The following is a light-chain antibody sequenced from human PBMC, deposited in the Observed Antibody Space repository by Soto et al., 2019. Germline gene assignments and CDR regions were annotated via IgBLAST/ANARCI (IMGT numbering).Light chain of an antibody. CDR3: VLFMGSGIGV. J-gene: IGLJ3*02. CDR2: STH. V-gene: IGLV8-61*01. Sequence: QAVVTQEPSFSVSPGGTVTLTCGLSSGSVSTSYYPSWYQQTPGQAPRTLIYSTHTRSSGVPDRFSGSILGNKAALTITGAQAEDESDYYCVLFMGSGIGVFGGGTKLTVL. CDR1: SGSVSTSYY.